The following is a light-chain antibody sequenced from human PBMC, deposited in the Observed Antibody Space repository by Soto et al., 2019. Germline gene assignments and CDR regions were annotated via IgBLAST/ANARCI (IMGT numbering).Light chain of an antibody. V-gene: IGLV2-14*01. Sequence: QSLLTQPASVYGSPGQSIAISCPGTSSDVGAYDYVSWYQQHPGKAPKLMIYDVNHRPSGVSNRFSGSKSGNTASLTISGLQAEDEADYYCSSYTSSSSVIFGGGTQRPS. J-gene: IGLJ2*01. CDR1: SSDVGAYDY. CDR3: SSYTSSSSVI. CDR2: DVN.